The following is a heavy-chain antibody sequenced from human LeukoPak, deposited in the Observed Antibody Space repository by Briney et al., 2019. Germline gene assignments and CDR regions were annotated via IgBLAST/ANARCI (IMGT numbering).Heavy chain of an antibody. CDR1: GFTFSSYE. V-gene: IGHV3-48*03. Sequence: GGSLRLSCAASGFTFSSYEMNWVRQAPGKGLEWVSYISSSGSTIYYADSVKGRFTISRDNAKNSLYLQMNSLRAEDTAVYYCARVITGTLIDYWGQGTLVTVSS. CDR2: ISSSGSTI. J-gene: IGHJ4*02. D-gene: IGHD1-7*01. CDR3: ARVITGTLIDY.